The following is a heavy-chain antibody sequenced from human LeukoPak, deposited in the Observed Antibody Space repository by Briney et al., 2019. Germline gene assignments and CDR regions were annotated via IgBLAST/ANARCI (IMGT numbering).Heavy chain of an antibody. J-gene: IGHJ4*02. V-gene: IGHV1-2*02. CDR3: ARVAYYYDSSGYADY. Sequence: ASVKASCKASGYTFTGYYMHWVRQAPGQGLEWMGWINPNSGGTNYAQKLQGRVTMTTDTSTSTAYMELRSLRSDDTAVYYCARVAYYYDSSGYADYWGQGTLVTVSS. CDR2: INPNSGGT. D-gene: IGHD3-22*01. CDR1: GYTFTGYY.